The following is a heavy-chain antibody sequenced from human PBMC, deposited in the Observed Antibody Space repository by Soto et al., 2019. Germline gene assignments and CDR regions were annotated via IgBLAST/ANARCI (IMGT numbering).Heavy chain of an antibody. CDR2: INHSGST. Sequence: PSETLSLTCAVYGGSFSGYYWSWIRQPPGKGLEWIGDINHSGSTNYNPSLKSRVTISVDTSKNQFSLKLSSVSATDTAVYYCARTPQYNWNDRRRACDIRGQGTMVTVSS. D-gene: IGHD1-20*01. CDR1: GGSFSGYY. J-gene: IGHJ3*02. CDR3: ARTPQYNWNDRRRACDI. V-gene: IGHV4-34*01.